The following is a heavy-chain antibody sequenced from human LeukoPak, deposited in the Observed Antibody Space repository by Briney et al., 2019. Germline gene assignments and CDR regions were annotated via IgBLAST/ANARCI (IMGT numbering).Heavy chain of an antibody. Sequence: GGSLRLSCAASGFTFSSYPLHWVRQVPGKGLEWVAVISYDGSKKYYADSVKGRFTISRDNSKNTLYLQMNSLKPEDTAVYYCARRGDWGQGTLVTVSS. V-gene: IGHV3-30-3*01. CDR1: GFTFSSYP. CDR2: ISYDGSKK. J-gene: IGHJ4*02. CDR3: ARRGD.